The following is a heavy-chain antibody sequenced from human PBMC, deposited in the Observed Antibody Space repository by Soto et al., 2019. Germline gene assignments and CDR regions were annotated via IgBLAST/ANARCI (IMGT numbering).Heavy chain of an antibody. J-gene: IGHJ5*01. CDR2: IIPMFGTT. V-gene: IGHV1-69*01. CDR1: GGTFSRYA. D-gene: IGHD6-13*01. CDR3: ARASIHGSSWYFWFDP. Sequence: QVQLVQSGAEVRKPGSSVKVSCKASGGTFSRYAINWVRQAPGQGLEWMGGIIPMFGTTNYAQKFKGRVTITADESTSTVYMELTTLRSEDAAVYYCARASIHGSSWYFWFDPGGQGTLVTVSS.